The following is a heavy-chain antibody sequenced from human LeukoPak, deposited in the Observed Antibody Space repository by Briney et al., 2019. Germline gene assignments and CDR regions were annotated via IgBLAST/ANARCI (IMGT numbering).Heavy chain of an antibody. V-gene: IGHV4-34*01. CDR2: INHSGST. J-gene: IGHJ6*03. CDR1: GGSFSGYC. CDR3: ARHVGNYYYYYMDV. Sequence: SETLSLTCAVYGGSFSGYCWSWIRQPPGKGLEWIGEINHSGSTNYDPSLKSRVTISVDTSKNQFSLKLSSVTAADTAVYYCARHVGNYYYYYMDVWGKGTTVTVSS.